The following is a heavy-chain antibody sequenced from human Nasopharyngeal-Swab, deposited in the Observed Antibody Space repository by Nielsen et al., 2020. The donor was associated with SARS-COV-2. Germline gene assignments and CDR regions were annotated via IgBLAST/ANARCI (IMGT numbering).Heavy chain of an antibody. CDR1: GYTFTNYY. CDR3: VRDQGAGVAVAGCLDS. D-gene: IGHD6-19*01. Sequence: ASVKVSCKASGYTFTNYYMHGGRQSPGQGLEWMGIISPSGDATGYAQQFQGRVAMTRDTSTSTVYMELSSLRSEDTAVYYCVRDQGAGVAVAGCLDSWGQGTLVTVSS. CDR2: ISPSGDAT. V-gene: IGHV1-46*01. J-gene: IGHJ4*02.